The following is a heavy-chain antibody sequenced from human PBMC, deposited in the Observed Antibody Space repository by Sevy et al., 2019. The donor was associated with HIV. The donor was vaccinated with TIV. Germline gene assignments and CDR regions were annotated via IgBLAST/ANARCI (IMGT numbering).Heavy chain of an antibody. Sequence: GGSLRLSCAASGFTFSSYAMSWVRQAPGKGLEWVSAISGSGGSTYYADSVKGRFTISRDNSKNTLYLQMNSLRAEDTAVYYCAKGYYYDSSGYYQNDAFDIWGQGIMVTVSS. D-gene: IGHD3-22*01. CDR2: ISGSGGST. CDR3: AKGYYYDSSGYYQNDAFDI. V-gene: IGHV3-23*01. J-gene: IGHJ3*02. CDR1: GFTFSSYA.